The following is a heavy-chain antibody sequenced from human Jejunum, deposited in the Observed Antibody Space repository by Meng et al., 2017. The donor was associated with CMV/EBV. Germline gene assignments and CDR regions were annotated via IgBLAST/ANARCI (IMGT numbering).Heavy chain of an antibody. CDR1: GFTFSSYG. J-gene: IGHJ4*02. Sequence: AASGFTFSSYGMHWVRQAPGKGLEWVAFIPNDGNEKDYADSGKGRFTISRDNSKNTLYLQMNSLRAEDTAVYFCAKVAVSGTQRLDYWGQGTLVTVSS. CDR2: IPNDGNEK. D-gene: IGHD6-19*01. V-gene: IGHV3-30*02. CDR3: AKVAVSGTQRLDY.